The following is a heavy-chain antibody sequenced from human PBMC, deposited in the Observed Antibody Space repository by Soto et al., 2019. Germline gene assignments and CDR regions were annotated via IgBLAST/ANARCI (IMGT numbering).Heavy chain of an antibody. CDR3: ARSDGRY. Sequence: QVQLQESGPGLVKPSETLSLTCTVSGGSISSYYWSWIRQPTGKGLEWIGYIYYSGNTNYTPSLKSRVNTSVGTSKNQFSLKLSSVTAADTAVYYCARSDGRYGGQGTLVTVSS. V-gene: IGHV4-59*01. CDR1: GGSISSYY. CDR2: IYYSGNT. J-gene: IGHJ4*02.